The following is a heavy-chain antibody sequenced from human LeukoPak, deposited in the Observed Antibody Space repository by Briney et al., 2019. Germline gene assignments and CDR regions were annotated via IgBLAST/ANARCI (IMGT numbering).Heavy chain of an antibody. V-gene: IGHV3-30*18. J-gene: IGHJ4*02. Sequence: GGSLRLSCAAPGFTFSSYGMHWVRQAPGKGLEWVAVISYDGSNKYYADSVKGRFTISRDNSKNTLYLQMNSLRAEDTAVYYCAKDLENYFDYWGQGTLVTVSS. CDR3: AKDLENYFDY. CDR1: GFTFSSYG. D-gene: IGHD5-24*01. CDR2: ISYDGSNK.